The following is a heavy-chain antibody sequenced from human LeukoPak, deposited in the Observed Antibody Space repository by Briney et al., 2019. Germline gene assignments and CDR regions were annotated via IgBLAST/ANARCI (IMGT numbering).Heavy chain of an antibody. V-gene: IGHV3-30*02. D-gene: IGHD2-21*01. J-gene: IGHJ4*02. CDR1: AFASRIYG. CDR2: VRFVGSRD. CDR3: SRESDCGYHSEGPMF. Sequence: GGSLRLSRALSAFASRIYGTEWGRQAPGMGRKWVAFVRFVGSRDYYADSVKGRLTISKANSKNILYLQMSSRRVEETDIYSSSRESDCGYHSEGPMFWGLGTLVTVSS.